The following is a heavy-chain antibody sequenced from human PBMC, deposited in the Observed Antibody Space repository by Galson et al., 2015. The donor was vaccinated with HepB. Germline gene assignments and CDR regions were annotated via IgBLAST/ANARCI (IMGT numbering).Heavy chain of an antibody. V-gene: IGHV3-30*02. D-gene: IGHD1-26*01. CDR1: GFTFSSYA. CDR3: VRSFGTVGDRGAFDI. CDR2: IRYDGSDQ. Sequence: SLRLSCAVSGFTFSSYAMHWVRQAPGKGLEWLAFIRYDGSDQYYGDSVKGRFTISRDNSKNTLHLQMNRLRPEDTSLYYCVRSFGTVGDRGAFDIWGQGTLVTVSS. J-gene: IGHJ4*02.